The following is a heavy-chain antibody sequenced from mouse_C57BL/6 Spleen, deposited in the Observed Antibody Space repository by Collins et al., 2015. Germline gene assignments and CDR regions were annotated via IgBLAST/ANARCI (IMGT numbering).Heavy chain of an antibody. D-gene: IGHD1-1*01. Sequence: QVQQSGAELARPGASVKLSCKASDYSFTSYVIRWVKQRSGQGLEWIGEIYPRSGSNYYNEKFKDKATLTADKSSSTAYMELRSLTSEDSAVYFCSYGSSYEDFDYWGQGTTLTVSS. J-gene: IGHJ2*01. CDR3: SYGSSYEDFDY. CDR1: DYSFTSYV. V-gene: IGHV1-81*01. CDR2: IYPRSGSN.